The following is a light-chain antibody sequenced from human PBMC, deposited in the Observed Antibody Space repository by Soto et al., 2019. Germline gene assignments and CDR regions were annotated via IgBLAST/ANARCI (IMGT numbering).Light chain of an antibody. V-gene: IGLV2-14*01. CDR1: SSDIGSYNY. CDR3: SSYTTTSSYV. J-gene: IGLJ1*01. CDR2: DVN. Sequence: QSALTQPASVSASPGQSITISCTGTSSDIGSYNYVSWYQQHPGKAPKLMVYDVNNRPSGISDRFSGSKSGNTASLTISGLQAEDEADYYCSSYTTTSSYVFGTGTKLTVL.